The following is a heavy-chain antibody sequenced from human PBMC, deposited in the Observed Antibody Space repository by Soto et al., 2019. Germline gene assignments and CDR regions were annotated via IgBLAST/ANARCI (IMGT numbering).Heavy chain of an antibody. J-gene: IGHJ4*02. V-gene: IGHV1-46*03. CDR2: IDPRGGAT. CDR3: SRGLWQWLFDY. D-gene: IGHD6-19*01. Sequence: QVQLVQSGAEVKKPGASVMVSCRASGYTFTSHYMHWVRQAPGQGLEWMGMIDPRGGATTYAQKFQGRVTITRDTSTTTVYMELSSLRPEEAAVYSCSRGLWQWLFDYWGQGTLVTVSS. CDR1: GYTFTSHY.